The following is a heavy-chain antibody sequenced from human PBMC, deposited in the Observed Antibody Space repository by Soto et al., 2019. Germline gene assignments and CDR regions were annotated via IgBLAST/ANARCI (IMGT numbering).Heavy chain of an antibody. CDR3: ARGRSLFRAGDTSVNYFDY. CDR1: GYTLTSYG. Sequence: QVHLVQSGAELKRPGASVTVACKASGYTLTSYGVHWVRQAPGERLEWMGWINGGNGDTILSQKFLDRVTITRATSANTAYMELSSLRSEDTAVYYCARGRSLFRAGDTSVNYFDYWGQGTLVTVSS. J-gene: IGHJ4*02. V-gene: IGHV1-3*01. D-gene: IGHD1-26*01. CDR2: INGGNGDT.